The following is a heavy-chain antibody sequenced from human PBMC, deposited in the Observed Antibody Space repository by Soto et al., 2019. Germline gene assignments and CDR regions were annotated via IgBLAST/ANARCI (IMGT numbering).Heavy chain of an antibody. CDR3: ARARPMVRGISYYYYYYMDV. Sequence: GASVKVSCKASGYTFTSYDINWVRQATGQGLEWMGWMNPNSGNTGYAQKFQGRVTMTRNTSISTAYMELSSLRSEDTAVYYCARARPMVRGISYYYYYYMDVWGKGTTVTVSS. D-gene: IGHD3-10*01. J-gene: IGHJ6*03. V-gene: IGHV1-8*01. CDR2: MNPNSGNT. CDR1: GYTFTSYD.